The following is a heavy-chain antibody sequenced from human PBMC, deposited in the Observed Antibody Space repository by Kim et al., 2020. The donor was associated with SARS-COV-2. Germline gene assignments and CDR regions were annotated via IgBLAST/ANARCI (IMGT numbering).Heavy chain of an antibody. CDR2: INPSSGGT. J-gene: IGHJ4*02. Sequence: ASVKVSCKASGYIFTDYNIHWVRQAPGQGLEWVGRINPSSGGTKYAQTFQGRVTVTRDTSITTAYVELSGLRSDDTALYYCARVGVSGSWWYFLDHWGQGTPVTVSS. D-gene: IGHD2-15*01. V-gene: IGHV1-2*06. CDR3: ARVGVSGSWWYFLDH. CDR1: GYIFTDYN.